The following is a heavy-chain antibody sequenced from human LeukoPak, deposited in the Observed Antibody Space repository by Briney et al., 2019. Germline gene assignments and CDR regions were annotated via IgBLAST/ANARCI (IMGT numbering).Heavy chain of an antibody. CDR2: IYHSGST. D-gene: IGHD3-22*01. V-gene: IGHV4-38-2*02. Sequence: PSETLSLTCTVSGYSISSGYYWGWIRQPPGKGLEWIGSIYHSGSTYYNPSLKSRVTISVDTSKNQFSLKLSSVTAADTAVYYCASSSGYRTHDAFDIWGQGTMVTVSS. CDR1: GYSISSGYY. CDR3: ASSSGYRTHDAFDI. J-gene: IGHJ3*02.